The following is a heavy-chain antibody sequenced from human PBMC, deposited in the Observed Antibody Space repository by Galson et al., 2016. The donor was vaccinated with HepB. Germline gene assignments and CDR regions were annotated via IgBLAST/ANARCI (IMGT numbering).Heavy chain of an antibody. D-gene: IGHD3-10*02. J-gene: IGHJ6*02. Sequence: SVKVSCKASGYTFTSYAMHWVRQAPGQRLEWMGWINAGNGNTKYSQKFQGRVTITRDTSASTAYMELSSLRSEDTAVYYCARDAAHGNYVRYYGMDVWGQGPTVTVSS. V-gene: IGHV1-3*01. CDR1: GYTFTSYA. CDR2: INAGNGNT. CDR3: ARDAAHGNYVRYYGMDV.